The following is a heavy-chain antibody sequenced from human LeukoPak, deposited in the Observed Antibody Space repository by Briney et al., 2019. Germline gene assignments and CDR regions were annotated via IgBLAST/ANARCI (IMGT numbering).Heavy chain of an antibody. J-gene: IGHJ6*02. CDR3: ARERAVTGHYYYYGMDV. CDR1: GGSISNYY. V-gene: IGHV4-59*01. D-gene: IGHD4-17*01. CDR2: IYYSGST. Sequence: SETLSLTCTVSGGSISNYYWSWIRQPPGKGLEWIGYIYYSGSTNYNPSLKSRVTISVDTSKNQFSLKLSSVTAADTAVYYCARERAVTGHYYYYGMDVWGQGTTATVSS.